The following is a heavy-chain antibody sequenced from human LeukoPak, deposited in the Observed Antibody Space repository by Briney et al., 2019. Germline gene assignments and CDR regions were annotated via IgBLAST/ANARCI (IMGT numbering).Heavy chain of an antibody. CDR2: ISYDGSTK. V-gene: IGHV3-30*18. D-gene: IGHD3-16*01. J-gene: IGHJ4*02. CDR1: GFTFSSFG. Sequence: GRSLRLSCAASGFTFSSFGMYWVRQAPGKGLEWVAVISYDGSTKYYADSVKGRFTISRDNSKNTLYLQMNSLRDEDTAVYYCAKREVRGTYLYYFDYWGQGTLVTVSS. CDR3: AKREVRGTYLYYFDY.